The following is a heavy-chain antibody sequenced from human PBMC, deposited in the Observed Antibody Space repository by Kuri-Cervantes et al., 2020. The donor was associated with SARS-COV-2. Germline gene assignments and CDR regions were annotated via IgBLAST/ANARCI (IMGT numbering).Heavy chain of an antibody. J-gene: IGHJ4*02. CDR2: ISGSGSYI. CDR3: ATTSGSYYNGAFDY. Sequence: GESLKISCAASGFTFSSYSMNWVRQAPGRALQWVSSISGSGSYIYYADSVKGRFTISRDNSENTLYLQMNSLRAEDTAVYYCATTSGSYYNGAFDYWGQGTLVTVSS. D-gene: IGHD1-26*01. CDR1: GFTFSSYS. V-gene: IGHV3-21*01.